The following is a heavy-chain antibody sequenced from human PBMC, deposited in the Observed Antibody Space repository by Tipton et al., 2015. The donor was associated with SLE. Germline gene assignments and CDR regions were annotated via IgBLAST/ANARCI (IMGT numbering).Heavy chain of an antibody. CDR3: ARVQEGGYYYYGMDV. V-gene: IGHV4-59*12. J-gene: IGHJ6*02. Sequence: TLSLTCSVSGGSISSNYWIWIRQPPGKGLEWIGYISYGGGTNYNPSLKSRVTISVDTSKNQFSLKLNSVTAADTAVYYCARVQEGGYYYYGMDVWGQGTAVTVSS. CDR2: ISYGGGT. CDR1: GGSISSNY. D-gene: IGHD3-16*01.